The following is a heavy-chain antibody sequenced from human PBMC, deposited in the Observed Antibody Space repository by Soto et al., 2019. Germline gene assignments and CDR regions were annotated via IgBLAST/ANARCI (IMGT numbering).Heavy chain of an antibody. CDR1: GGSITSSSYY. Sequence: SETLSLTCSVSGGSITSSSYYWGWIRQPPGKGLECIGNIYYDGNTYYNPSLKSRVTISLDTSKNQFSLRLNSVTAADTAMYYCASSSIEPRLFMYPFDYXGQGALVTVSS. V-gene: IGHV4-39*01. CDR2: IYYDGNT. J-gene: IGHJ4*02. CDR3: ASSSIEPRLFMYPFDY. D-gene: IGHD6-6*01.